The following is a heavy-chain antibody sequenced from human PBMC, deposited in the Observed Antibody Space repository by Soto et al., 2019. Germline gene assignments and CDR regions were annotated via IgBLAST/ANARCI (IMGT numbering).Heavy chain of an antibody. Sequence: EAQVVESGGGLVQPGGSLRLSCAASGFTFSSYSMNWVRQAPGKGLEWVSYISSSGSTQYYADSVKGRLTLSRDNAQNSLYLQMNSRRDEDTAGYYCARLPAAMGYYYYGMDVWGQGTTVTVSS. J-gene: IGHJ6*02. CDR3: ARLPAAMGYYYYGMDV. CDR2: ISSSGSTQ. CDR1: GFTFSSYS. D-gene: IGHD2-2*01. V-gene: IGHV3-48*02.